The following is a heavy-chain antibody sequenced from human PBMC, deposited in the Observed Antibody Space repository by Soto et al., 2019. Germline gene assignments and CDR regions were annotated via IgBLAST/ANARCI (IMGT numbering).Heavy chain of an antibody. CDR2: ISGSGGST. Sequence: PGGSLRLSCAASAFTVSSNYMSWVRQAPGKGLEWVSVISGSGGSTYYADSVKGRFTISRDNSKNTLYLQMNSLRAEDTAVYYCAKDEILYSSSWYRFDGMDVWGQGTTVTVSS. CDR1: AFTVSSNY. J-gene: IGHJ6*02. D-gene: IGHD6-13*01. V-gene: IGHV3-23*01. CDR3: AKDEILYSSSWYRFDGMDV.